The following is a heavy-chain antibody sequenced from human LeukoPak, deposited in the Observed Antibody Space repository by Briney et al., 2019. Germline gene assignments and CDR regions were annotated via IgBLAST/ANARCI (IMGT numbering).Heavy chain of an antibody. J-gene: IGHJ5*02. D-gene: IGHD2-15*01. CDR3: AKSKEDCCGSFDP. CDR2: INSDGSSA. CDR1: GFTFSSYW. Sequence: GGSLGLSCAASGFTFSSYWMHWVRQAPGKGLVWVSRINSDGSSAIYADSVKGRFTISRDNAKNTLYLEMSTLRAKATALYYCAKSKEDCCGSFDPSGQGTLVTVSS. V-gene: IGHV3-74*01.